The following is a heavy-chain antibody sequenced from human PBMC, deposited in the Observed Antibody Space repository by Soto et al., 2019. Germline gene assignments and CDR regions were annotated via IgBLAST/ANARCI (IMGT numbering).Heavy chain of an antibody. CDR3: TRDMGWNVLDY. CDR1: GLRFRSYW. J-gene: IGHJ4*02. CDR2: IKQDGSEV. Sequence: EAQLVESGGGFVPPGGSLGLSCEASGLRFRSYWMGWVRQAPGKGLQWVANIKQDGSEVQYLDSVRGRFIISRDNARNSLYLQMNNVRDEDTGLYYCTRDMGWNVLDYWGQGTLVTV. D-gene: IGHD1-1*01. V-gene: IGHV3-7*01.